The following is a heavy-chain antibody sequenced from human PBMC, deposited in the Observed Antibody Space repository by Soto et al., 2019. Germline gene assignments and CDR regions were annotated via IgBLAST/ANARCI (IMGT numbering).Heavy chain of an antibody. CDR1: GFTLSDYY. D-gene: IGHD4-4*01. CDR3: GRGGYRHYSAYYYYALDV. CDR2: TRDKPNSYTT. J-gene: IGHJ6*02. V-gene: IGHV3-72*01. Sequence: GGSLRLSCVASGFTLSDYYVDWVRQAPGKGLEWVGRTRDKPNSYTTEYAASVEGRFTISRDGSKSSLYLQLNSLNTEDTAVYYCGRGGYRHYSAYYYYALDVWGQGTTVTVSS.